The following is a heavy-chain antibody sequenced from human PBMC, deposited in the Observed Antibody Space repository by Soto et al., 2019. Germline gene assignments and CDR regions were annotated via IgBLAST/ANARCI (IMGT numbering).Heavy chain of an antibody. D-gene: IGHD2-8*01. Sequence: ASETLSLTCTVSGGSISSGDYYWSWIRQPPGKGLEWIGYIYYSGSTYYNPSLQSRLTMSIDASKNQLSLTLRSVTAADTAVYFCANVGQPSRPRMGLLDFWGQGILVTVSS. J-gene: IGHJ4*02. CDR2: IYYSGST. CDR3: ANVGQPSRPRMGLLDF. V-gene: IGHV4-31*03. CDR1: GGSISSGDYY.